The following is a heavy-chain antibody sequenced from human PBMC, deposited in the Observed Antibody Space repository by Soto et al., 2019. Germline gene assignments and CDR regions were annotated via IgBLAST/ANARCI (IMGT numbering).Heavy chain of an antibody. CDR3: ARDPFYSGSNLQVGYFDS. CDR1: NYSFSSFG. D-gene: IGHD1-26*01. J-gene: IGHJ4*02. CDR2: INPSNDNT. V-gene: IGHV1-18*01. Sequence: ASVKVSCKASNYSFSSFGISWMRQAPGQGLEWMAWINPSNDNTNYAQGLQGRVTLTPDTSTSTAYMELRSLRSDDTAVYYCARDPFYSGSNLQVGYFDSWGQGTLVTVSS.